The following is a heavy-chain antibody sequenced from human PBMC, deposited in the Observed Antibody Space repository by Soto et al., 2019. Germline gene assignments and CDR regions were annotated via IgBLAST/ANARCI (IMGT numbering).Heavy chain of an antibody. CDR3: ARKITSHNIWGYYYYGMDV. V-gene: IGHV4-31*03. J-gene: IGHJ6*02. CDR2: IYYSGST. Sequence: SRSVTCTDSGGSMSSGAYHLSWIRQHPGKGLEWIGYIYYSGSTYYNPSLKSRVTISVDTSKNQFSLKLSSVTSADTAVYYCARKITSHNIWGYYYYGMDVWGQGTTVTVPS. CDR1: GGSMSSGAYH. D-gene: IGHD3-16*01.